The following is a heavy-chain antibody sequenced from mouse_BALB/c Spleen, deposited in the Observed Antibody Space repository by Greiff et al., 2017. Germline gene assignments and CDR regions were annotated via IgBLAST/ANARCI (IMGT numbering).Heavy chain of an antibody. CDR3: ARPYRYDEDYFDY. J-gene: IGHJ2*01. Sequence: EVKVVESGGGLVKPGGSLKLSCAASGFAFSSYDMSWVRQTPEKRLEWVAYISSGGGSTYYPDTVKGRFTISRDNAKNTLYLQMSSLKSEDTAMYYCARPYRYDEDYFDYWGQGTTLTVSS. CDR2: ISSGGGST. D-gene: IGHD2-14*01. V-gene: IGHV5-12-1*01. CDR1: GFAFSSYD.